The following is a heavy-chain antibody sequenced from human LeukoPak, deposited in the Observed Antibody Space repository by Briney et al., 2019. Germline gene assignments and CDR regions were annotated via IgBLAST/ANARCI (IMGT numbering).Heavy chain of an antibody. V-gene: IGHV3-30*02. D-gene: IGHD3-22*01. CDR1: GFTFSSYG. CDR3: ANCYDSSGYYDGFDY. J-gene: IGHJ4*02. Sequence: HPGGSLRLSCAASGFTFSSYGMHWVRQAPGKGLEWVAFIRYDGSNKYYADSVKGRFTISRGNSKNTLYLQMNSLRAEDTAVYYCANCYDSSGYYDGFDYWGQGTLVTVSS. CDR2: IRYDGSNK.